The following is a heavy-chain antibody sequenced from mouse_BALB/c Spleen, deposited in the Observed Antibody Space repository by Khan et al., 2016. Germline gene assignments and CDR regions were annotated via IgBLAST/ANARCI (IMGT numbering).Heavy chain of an antibody. CDR1: GFTFSSFG. Sequence: EVELVESGGGLVQPGGSRKLSCAASGFTFSSFGMHWVRQAPEKGLEWVAYISSGSSTIYYADTVKGRFTISRDNPKHTLFLQMTSLGSEDTAMYYCARRVVTRDYYGMDYWGQGTSVTVSS. V-gene: IGHV5-17*02. CDR2: ISSGSSTI. CDR3: ARRVVTRDYYGMDY. D-gene: IGHD2-13*01. J-gene: IGHJ4*01.